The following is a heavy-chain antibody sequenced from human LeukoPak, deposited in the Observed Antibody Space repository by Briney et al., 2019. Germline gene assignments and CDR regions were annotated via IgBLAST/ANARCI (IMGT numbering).Heavy chain of an antibody. J-gene: IGHJ3*02. V-gene: IGHV3-7*01. CDR2: INQDGSAK. CDR1: GFTSSSYW. D-gene: IGHD2-2*01. Sequence: PGGSLRLSCVASGFTSSSYWMNWVRQAPGKGLEWVANINQDGSAKYYVDSVKGRFTFSRDNAMNSLLLQMNSLRAEDTAVYYCAKESTSGGAFGIWGQGTMVTVSS. CDR3: AKESTSGGAFGI.